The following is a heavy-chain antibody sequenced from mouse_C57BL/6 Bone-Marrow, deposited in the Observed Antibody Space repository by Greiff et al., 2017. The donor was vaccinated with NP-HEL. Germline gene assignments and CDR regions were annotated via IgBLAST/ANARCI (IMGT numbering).Heavy chain of an antibody. CDR2: IYPRSGNT. CDR3: ATTSSYDAMDY. Sequence: VKLMESGAELARPGASVKLSCKASGYTFTSYGISWVKQRTGQGLEWIGEIYPRSGNTYYNEKLKGKATLTADKSSSTAYMELRSLTSEDSAVYFCATTSSYDAMDYWGQGTSVTVSS. D-gene: IGHD1-1*01. V-gene: IGHV1-81*01. J-gene: IGHJ4*01. CDR1: GYTFTSYG.